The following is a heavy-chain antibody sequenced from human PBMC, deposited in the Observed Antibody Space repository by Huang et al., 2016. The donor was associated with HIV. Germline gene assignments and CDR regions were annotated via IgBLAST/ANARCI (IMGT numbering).Heavy chain of an antibody. CDR3: VTSRKTISGGRVGWFDP. V-gene: IGHV1-24*01. J-gene: IGHJ5*02. D-gene: IGHD3-3*01. CDR1: GKSVSAVA. CDR2: FDAIEGGT. Sequence: QVQLVQFGAEVKKPGASVKVSCKVSGKSVSAVAMHWVRQAPGKGIEWMGGFDAIEGGTVYTQKFKGRVSRTEETRTDTAYMELSGLRSDDTAVYYGVTSRKTISGGRVGWFDPWGQGTLVTVSS.